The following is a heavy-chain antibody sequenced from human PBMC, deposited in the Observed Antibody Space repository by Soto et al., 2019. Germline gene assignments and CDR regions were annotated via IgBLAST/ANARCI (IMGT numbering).Heavy chain of an antibody. D-gene: IGHD2-2*02. CDR3: AKDVFDCSSTSCYTVWYYYYGMDV. CDR1: GFTFSSYA. Sequence: PGGSLRLSCAASGFTFSSYAMSWVRQAPGKGLEWVSAISGSGGSTYYADSVKGRFTISRDNSKNTLYLQMNSLRAEDTAVYYCAKDVFDCSSTSCYTVWYYYYGMDVWGQGTTVTVSS. V-gene: IGHV3-23*01. J-gene: IGHJ6*02. CDR2: ISGSGGST.